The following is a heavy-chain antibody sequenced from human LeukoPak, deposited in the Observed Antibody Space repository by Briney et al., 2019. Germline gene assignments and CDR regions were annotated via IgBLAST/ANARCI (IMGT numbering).Heavy chain of an antibody. J-gene: IGHJ4*02. CDR1: GYTFTSYG. CDR3: ARWGRSVVVPAAIRY. Sequence: ASVKVSCKASGYTFTSYGISWVRQAPGQGLEWMGWISAYNGNTNYAQKLQGRVTMTTDTSTSTAYMELRSLRSDDTAVYYCARWGRSVVVPAAIRYWGQGTLVTVSS. CDR2: ISAYNGNT. D-gene: IGHD2-2*01. V-gene: IGHV1-18*01.